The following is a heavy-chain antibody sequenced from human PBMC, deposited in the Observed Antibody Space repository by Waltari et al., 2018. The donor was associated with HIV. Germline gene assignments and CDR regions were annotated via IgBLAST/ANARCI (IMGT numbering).Heavy chain of an antibody. V-gene: IGHV3-48*03. J-gene: IGHJ6*02. CDR1: GFTFSRYE. CDR2: ISSSGSTI. CDR3: ARDGTYYGMDV. Sequence: EVQLVESGGGLVQPGGSLRLSCAASGFTFSRYEMNWVRQAPGKGLEWVSYISSSGSTIYYADSVKGRFTISRDNAKNSLYLQMNSLRAEDTAVYYCARDGTYYGMDVWGQGTTVTVSS.